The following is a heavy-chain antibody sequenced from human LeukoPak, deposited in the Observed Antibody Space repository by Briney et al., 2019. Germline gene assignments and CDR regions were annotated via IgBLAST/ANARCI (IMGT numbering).Heavy chain of an antibody. J-gene: IGHJ6*02. CDR1: GYTFTGYY. D-gene: IGHD2-2*01. V-gene: IGHV1-2*02. Sequence: ASVKVSCKASGYTFTGYYMHWVRQAPGQGLEWMGWINPNSGGTNYAQKFQGRVTMTRDTSISTAYMELSRLRSDDTAVYYCARDSLSIVVVPAAMGEDYYYYYGMDVWGQGTTVTVSS. CDR2: INPNSGGT. CDR3: ARDSLSIVVVPAAMGEDYYYYYGMDV.